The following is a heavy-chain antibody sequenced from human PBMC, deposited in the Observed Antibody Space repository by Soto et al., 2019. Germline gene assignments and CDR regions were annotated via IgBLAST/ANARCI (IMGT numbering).Heavy chain of an antibody. Sequence: SETLSLTCAVYGGSFSGYYWSWIRQPPGKGLEWIGEINHSGSTNYNPSLKSRVTISVDTSKNQFSLKLSSVTAADTAVYYCARVERGTRTTVVDSFDLWGQGTMVTVSS. CDR3: ARVERGTRTTVVDSFDL. J-gene: IGHJ3*01. V-gene: IGHV4-34*01. CDR2: INHSGST. D-gene: IGHD1-1*01. CDR1: GGSFSGYY.